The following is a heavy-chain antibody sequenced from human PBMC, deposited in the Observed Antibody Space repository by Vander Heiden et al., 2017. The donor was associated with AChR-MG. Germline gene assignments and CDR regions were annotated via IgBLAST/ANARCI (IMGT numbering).Heavy chain of an antibody. CDR1: GFIFSSYA. Sequence: EVQLLGSGGGLVQPGGSLRLSCAGSGFIFSSYAMSWVRQAPGKGLEWVSAISASGATTYYVDSVKGRFTVSRDNSKNTVFLQVNSLRVEDTAVYYCVRGGGGFGELLSHYWGQGTVVTVSS. CDR2: ISASGATT. V-gene: IGHV3-23*01. CDR3: VRGGGGFGELLSHY. J-gene: IGHJ4*02. D-gene: IGHD3-10*01.